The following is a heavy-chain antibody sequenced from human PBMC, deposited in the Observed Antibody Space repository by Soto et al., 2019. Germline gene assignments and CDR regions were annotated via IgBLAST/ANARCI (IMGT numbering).Heavy chain of an antibody. J-gene: IGHJ4*02. CDR3: AVGYGGNSGLDY. Sequence: VASVKVSCKASGGTFSSYAISWVRQAPGQGLEWMGGIIPIFGTANYAQKFQGRVTITADESTSTAYMELSSLRSEDTAVYYCAVGYGGNSGLDYWGQGTLVTVSS. D-gene: IGHD2-15*01. V-gene: IGHV1-69*13. CDR1: GGTFSSYA. CDR2: IIPIFGTA.